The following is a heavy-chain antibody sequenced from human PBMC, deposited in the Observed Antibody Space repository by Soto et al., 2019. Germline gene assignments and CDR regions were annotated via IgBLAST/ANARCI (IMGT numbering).Heavy chain of an antibody. Sequence: QVQLVQSGAELKKPGSSVKVACKASGGTFSSYAISWVRQAPGQGLEWMGGIIPIFGTANYAQKFQGRVTITADESTSTADMERCSLRAEDTAVYYCAVKHQLPHTTATGKKGWCEPWGQGSRVGVSS. CDR1: GGTFSSYA. V-gene: IGHV1-69*01. CDR3: AVKHQLPHTTATGKKGWCEP. J-gene: IGHJ5*02. D-gene: IGHD6-13*01. CDR2: IIPIFGTA.